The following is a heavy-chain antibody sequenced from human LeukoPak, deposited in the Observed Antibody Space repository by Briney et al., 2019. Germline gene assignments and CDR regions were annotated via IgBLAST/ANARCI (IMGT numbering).Heavy chain of an antibody. D-gene: IGHD3-9*01. J-gene: IGHJ6*03. Sequence: ASVKVSCKASGYTFTSYGISWVRQAPGQGLEWMGWISAYNGNTNYAQKLQGRVVMTTDTSTSTAYMELRSLMSDDTAVYYCARDGDYDIMTGRASNYYMDVWGKGTTVTVSS. CDR3: ARDGDYDIMTGRASNYYMDV. CDR1: GYTFTSYG. CDR2: ISAYNGNT. V-gene: IGHV1-18*01.